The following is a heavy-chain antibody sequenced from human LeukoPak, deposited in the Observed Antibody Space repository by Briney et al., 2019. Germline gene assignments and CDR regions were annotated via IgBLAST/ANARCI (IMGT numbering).Heavy chain of an antibody. Sequence: ASVKVSREASGYTFTNYGISWVRQAPGQGLEWMGWISAYNGNTNYAQTLQGRVTMTTDTSTSTAYMELRSLRSDDTAVYYCAREGQQLVDYWGQGTLVTVSS. CDR3: AREGQQLVDY. CDR1: GYTFTNYG. V-gene: IGHV1-18*01. CDR2: ISAYNGNT. D-gene: IGHD6-13*01. J-gene: IGHJ4*02.